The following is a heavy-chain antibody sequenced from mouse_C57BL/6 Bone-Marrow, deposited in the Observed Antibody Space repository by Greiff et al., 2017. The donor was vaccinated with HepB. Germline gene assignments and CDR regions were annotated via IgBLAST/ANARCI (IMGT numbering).Heavy chain of an antibody. V-gene: IGHV1-55*01. CDR1: GYTFTSYW. J-gene: IGHJ3*01. CDR3: AREGYDYDRFAY. CDR2: IYPGSGST. Sequence: QVQLQQPGAELVKPGASVKMSCKASGYTFTSYWITWVKQRPGQGLEWIGDIYPGSGSTNYNEKFKSKATLTVDTSSSTAYMQLSSLTSEDSAVYYCAREGYDYDRFAYWGQGTLVTVSA. D-gene: IGHD2-4*01.